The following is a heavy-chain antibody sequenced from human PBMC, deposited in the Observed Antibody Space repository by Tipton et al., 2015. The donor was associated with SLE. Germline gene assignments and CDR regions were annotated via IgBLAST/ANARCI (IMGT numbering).Heavy chain of an antibody. D-gene: IGHD5-12*01. Sequence: TLSLTCDVSGYSISSSSYYWGWIRQPPGKGLEWIGSIYYSGTTYYNPSFKSRVTISIDMSKNQFSLELTSVTAADTAVYYCATVIGGYSGYDNDYWGQGTLVTVSS. CDR3: ATVIGGYSGYDNDY. V-gene: IGHV4-39*07. CDR1: GYSISSSSYY. J-gene: IGHJ4*02. CDR2: IYYSGTT.